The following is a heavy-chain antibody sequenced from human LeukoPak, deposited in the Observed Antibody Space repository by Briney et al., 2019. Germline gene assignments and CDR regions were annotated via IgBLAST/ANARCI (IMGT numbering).Heavy chain of an antibody. V-gene: IGHV3-30*18. CDR1: VFTLSIYG. CDR3: AKVPSHMIPRQDYAFDI. J-gene: IGHJ3*02. Sequence: GGSLRLSCAASVFTLSIYGMHWVRQAPAKGLEWVAVISYDGSNKYYADSVKGRFTISRDNSKNTLYLQMNSLRAEDTAVYYCAKVPSHMIPRQDYAFDIWGQGTMVSVSS. CDR2: ISYDGSNK. D-gene: IGHD3-22*01.